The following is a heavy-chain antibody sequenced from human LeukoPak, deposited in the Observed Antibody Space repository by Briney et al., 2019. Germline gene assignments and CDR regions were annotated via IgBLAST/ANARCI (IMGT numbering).Heavy chain of an antibody. J-gene: IGHJ4*02. D-gene: IGHD2-15*01. CDR3: ARGWEDCSGGSCGLIDY. V-gene: IGHV4-34*01. CDR2: INHSEST. Sequence: SETLSLTWAVYGGSFSGYYWSWIRQPPGKGLEWIGEINHSESTNYNPSLKSRVTISVDTSKNQFSLKLSSVTAADTAVYYCARGWEDCSGGSCGLIDYWGQGTLVTVSS. CDR1: GGSFSGYY.